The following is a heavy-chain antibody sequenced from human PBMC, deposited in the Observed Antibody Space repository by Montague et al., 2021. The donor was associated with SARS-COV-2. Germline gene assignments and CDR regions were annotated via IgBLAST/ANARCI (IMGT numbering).Heavy chain of an antibody. V-gene: IGHV4-34*01. CDR3: TRDPGVLSSGYYLDY. CDR2: INHSGST. J-gene: IGHJ4*02. D-gene: IGHD3-22*01. Sequence: SETLSLTCAVYGGSFSGYWWTWIRQSPGKGLEWIGGINHSGSTKYNPSLKSRVTISVDTSKNHFSLKLSSVTAADTAVYYCTRDPGVLSSGYYLDYWGQGTLVTVSS. CDR1: GGSFSGYW.